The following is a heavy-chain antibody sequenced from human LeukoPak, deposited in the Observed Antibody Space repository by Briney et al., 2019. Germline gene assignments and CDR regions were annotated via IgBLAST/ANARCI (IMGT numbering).Heavy chain of an antibody. CDR1: GGSFSGYY. CDR2: INHSGSI. Sequence: PSETLSLTCAVYGGSFSGYYWSWIRQPPGKGLEWIGEINHSGSINYNPSLKSRVTISVDTSKNQFSLKLSSVTAADTAVYYCARGLRSSSRFQHWGQGTLVTVSS. V-gene: IGHV4-34*01. CDR3: ARGLRSSSRFQH. D-gene: IGHD6-13*01. J-gene: IGHJ1*01.